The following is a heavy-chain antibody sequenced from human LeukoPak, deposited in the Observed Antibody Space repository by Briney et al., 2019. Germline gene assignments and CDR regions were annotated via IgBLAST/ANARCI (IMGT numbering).Heavy chain of an antibody. CDR3: AREWERLIDY. J-gene: IGHJ4*02. CDR1: GGSISSYY. D-gene: IGHD1-26*01. V-gene: IGHV4-59*01. Sequence: SETLSLTCTVSGGSISSYYWSWIRQPPGKGLEWIGYIYYSGSTNYNPSLKSRVTISVDTSKNQFSLKLSSVTAAGTAVYYCAREWERLIDYWGQGTLVTVSS. CDR2: IYYSGST.